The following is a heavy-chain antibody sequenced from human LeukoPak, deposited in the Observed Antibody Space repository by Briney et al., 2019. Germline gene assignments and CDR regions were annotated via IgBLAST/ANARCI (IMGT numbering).Heavy chain of an antibody. J-gene: IGHJ4*02. CDR3: ARDRVVTAIPFDY. CDR1: GGTFSSYA. D-gene: IGHD2-21*02. V-gene: IGHV1-69*13. CDR2: IIPIFGTA. Sequence: GASVKVSCKASGGTFSSYAISWVRQAPGQGLEWMGGIIPIFGTANYAQKFQGRVTITADESTSTAYMELNSLRAEDTAVYYCARDRVVTAIPFDYWGQGTLVTVSS.